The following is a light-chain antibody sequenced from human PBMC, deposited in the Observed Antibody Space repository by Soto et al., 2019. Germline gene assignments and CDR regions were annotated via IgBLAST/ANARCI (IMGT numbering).Light chain of an antibody. CDR3: SSYAGSNNYV. Sequence: QSALTQPPSASGSPGQSVTISCTGTSSDVGGYNSVSWYQHHPGKAPKLMIYEVSKRPSGVPDRFSGSKSANTASLTVSGLLAEDEADYYCSSYAGSNNYVFGTGTKLT. V-gene: IGLV2-8*01. J-gene: IGLJ1*01. CDR1: SSDVGGYNS. CDR2: EVS.